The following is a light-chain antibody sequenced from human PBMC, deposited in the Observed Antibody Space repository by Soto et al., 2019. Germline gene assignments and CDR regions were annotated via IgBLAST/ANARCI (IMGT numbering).Light chain of an antibody. CDR3: QQTYSVPPT. Sequence: DIQMTQSPSSLSASVGDRVTITCRASQTISVHLSWYRQKPGKAPELLIYVASTLQSGVPSRFSGSGSGTDFTLTITSLQPEDFATYYCQQTYSVPPTFGQGTKVE. V-gene: IGKV1-39*01. CDR2: VAS. J-gene: IGKJ1*01. CDR1: QTISVH.